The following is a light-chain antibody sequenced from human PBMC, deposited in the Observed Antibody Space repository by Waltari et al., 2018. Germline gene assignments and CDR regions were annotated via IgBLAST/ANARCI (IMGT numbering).Light chain of an antibody. CDR3: QQSYSTPPT. CDR2: AAS. Sequence: DIQMTQSPSSLSASVGDRVTITCRASQSIGFSLNWFQQKPGKAPKLLIYAASSLQSGVPSSFSGSGSGTDFTLTISSLQPEDFATYYCQQSYSTPPTFGQRTKLEIK. J-gene: IGKJ2*01. CDR1: QSIGFS. V-gene: IGKV1-39*01.